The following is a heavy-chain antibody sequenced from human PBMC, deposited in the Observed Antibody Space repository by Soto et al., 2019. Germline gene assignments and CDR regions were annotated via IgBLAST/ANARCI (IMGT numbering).Heavy chain of an antibody. CDR2: IYYSGST. Sequence: QVHLQESGPGLVKPSETLSLTCTVSCSSIRSYYSSWIRQPPGKGLEWIGYIYYSGSTNYNPSLKSRVTISVDTSKSQFSLKLSSVTAADTAMYYCAREAGVQYPFYPWGQGTLVNVSS. J-gene: IGHJ5*02. V-gene: IGHV4-59*01. CDR1: CSSIRSYY. CDR3: AREAGVQYPFYP. D-gene: IGHD1-1*01.